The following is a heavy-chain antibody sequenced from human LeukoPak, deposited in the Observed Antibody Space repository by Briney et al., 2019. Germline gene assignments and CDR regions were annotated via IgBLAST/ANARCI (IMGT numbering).Heavy chain of an antibody. V-gene: IGHV1-8*01. J-gene: IGHJ4*02. CDR3: ARGPPNWGYDY. CDR2: MSPNSGDT. D-gene: IGHD7-27*01. Sequence: AASVKVSCKASGYTFTSYDFNRVRQATGQRPEWMGWMSPNSGDTGYAQKFQDRVTMTRNTSISTAYMELSSLRSDDTAVYYCARGPPNWGYDYWGPGTLVTASS. CDR1: GYTFTSYD.